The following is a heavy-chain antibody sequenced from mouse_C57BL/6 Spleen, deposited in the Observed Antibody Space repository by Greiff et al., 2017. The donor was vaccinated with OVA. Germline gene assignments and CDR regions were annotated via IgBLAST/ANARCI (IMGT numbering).Heavy chain of an antibody. V-gene: IGHV1-52*01. CDR2: IDPSDSET. J-gene: IGHJ4*01. CDR3: ARNRKGYAMDY. CDR1: GYTFTSYW. Sequence: VQLQQPGAELVRPGSSVKLSCKASGYTFTSYWMHWVKQRPIQGLEWIGNIDPSDSETHYNQQFKDKATLTVDKSSSTAYMQLSSLTSEDSAVYYCARNRKGYAMDYWGQGTSVTVSS.